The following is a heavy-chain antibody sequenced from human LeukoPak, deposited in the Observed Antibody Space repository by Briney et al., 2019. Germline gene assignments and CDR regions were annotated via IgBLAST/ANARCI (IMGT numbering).Heavy chain of an antibody. D-gene: IGHD3-22*01. Sequence: ASVKVSCKASGYIFTGYYMHWVRQAPGQGLEWMGWINPNSGGTNYAQKFQGRVTMTRDTSISTAYMELSRLRSDDTAVYYCARDQTFGYDSRPHPKWSVYYYMDVWGKGTTVTISS. V-gene: IGHV1-2*02. CDR1: GYIFTGYY. J-gene: IGHJ6*03. CDR2: INPNSGGT. CDR3: ARDQTFGYDSRPHPKWSVYYYMDV.